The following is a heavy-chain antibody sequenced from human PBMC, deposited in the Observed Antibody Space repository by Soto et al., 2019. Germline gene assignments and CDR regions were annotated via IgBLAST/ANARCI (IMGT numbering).Heavy chain of an antibody. CDR1: GGSISSSNW. J-gene: IGHJ4*02. CDR3: AQVNSAYDPIDY. V-gene: IGHV4-4*02. CDR2: IYHSGST. D-gene: IGHD5-12*01. Sequence: QVQLQESGPGLVKPSGTLSLTCAVSGGSISSSNWWSWVRQPPGKGLEWIGEIYHSGSTNYNPSLKSRVAISVXXAKNQFSLKVRSVTAADTAVYYCAQVNSAYDPIDYWGQGTLVTVSS.